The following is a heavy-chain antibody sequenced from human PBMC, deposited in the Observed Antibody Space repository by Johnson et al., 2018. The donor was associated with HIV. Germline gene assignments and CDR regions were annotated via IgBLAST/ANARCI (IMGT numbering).Heavy chain of an antibody. CDR3: AKDRSGGSSFPDAFDM. CDR2: ISYDGSYK. CDR1: GFTFSSYG. Sequence: QVQLVESGGGVVQPGRYLRLSCAASGFTFSSYGMHWVRQAPGKGLEWVAAISYDGSYKLYADSVKGRLNISRDNPKNTLNLQMNSLRAEDTAVYYCAKDRSGGSSFPDAFDMWGQGTLVTVSS. D-gene: IGHD1-26*01. J-gene: IGHJ3*02. V-gene: IGHV3-30*18.